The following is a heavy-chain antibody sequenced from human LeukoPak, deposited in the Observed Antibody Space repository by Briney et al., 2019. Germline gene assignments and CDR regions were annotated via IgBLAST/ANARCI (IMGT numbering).Heavy chain of an antibody. J-gene: IGHJ6*02. D-gene: IGHD3-9*01. CDR1: GGSISSGGYY. CDR3: ARDEGQSDILTGYYIPYYYGMDV. Sequence: SQTLSLTCTVSGGSISSGGYYWSWIRQHPGKGLEWIGYIYYSGNTYYNLSLKSRVTISLDTSKNQFSLNLNSVTAADTAVYYCARDEGQSDILTGYYIPYYYGMDVWDQGTTVTVSS. V-gene: IGHV4-31*03. CDR2: IYYSGNT.